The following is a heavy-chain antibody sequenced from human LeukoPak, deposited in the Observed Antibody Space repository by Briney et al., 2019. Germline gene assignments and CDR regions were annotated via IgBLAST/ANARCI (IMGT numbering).Heavy chain of an antibody. J-gene: IGHJ3*02. D-gene: IGHD3-22*01. CDR1: GYTFTSYY. CDR3: ARTSEYYDSSGYSMNDAFDI. Sequence: ASVKVSCKASGYTFTSYYMHWVRQAPGQGLEWMGRINPNSGGTNYAQKFQGRVTMTRDTSISTAYMELSRLRSDDTAVYYCARTSEYYDSSGYSMNDAFDIWGQGTMVTVSS. CDR2: INPNSGGT. V-gene: IGHV1-2*06.